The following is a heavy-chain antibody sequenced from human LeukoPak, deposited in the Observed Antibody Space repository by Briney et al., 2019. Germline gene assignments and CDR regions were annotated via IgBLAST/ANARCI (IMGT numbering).Heavy chain of an antibody. CDR1: GGTFSSYA. CDR2: IIPIFGTA. D-gene: IGHD3-10*01. Sequence: SVKVSCKASGGTFSSYAISWVRQAPGQGLEWMGGIIPIFGTANYAQKFQGRVTITADESTSTAYMELSSLRSEDTAVYYCAYSCYYGSGSHTSLDYWGQGTLVTVSS. V-gene: IGHV1-69*13. J-gene: IGHJ4*02. CDR3: AYSCYYGSGSHTSLDY.